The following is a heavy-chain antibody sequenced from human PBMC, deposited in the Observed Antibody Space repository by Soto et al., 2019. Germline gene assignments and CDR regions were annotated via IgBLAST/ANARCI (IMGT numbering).Heavy chain of an antibody. V-gene: IGHV4-59*08. Sequence: PSETLCLTCPVAGGSIISYDGSWIRQPPGKGLEWIGYIYYSGSTNYNPSLKSRVTISVDTSKNQFSLKLSSVTAADTAVYYCARHDGFTSIDYWGQGTLVTVSS. D-gene: IGHD3-10*01. J-gene: IGHJ4*02. CDR1: GGSIISYD. CDR2: IYYSGST. CDR3: ARHDGFTSIDY.